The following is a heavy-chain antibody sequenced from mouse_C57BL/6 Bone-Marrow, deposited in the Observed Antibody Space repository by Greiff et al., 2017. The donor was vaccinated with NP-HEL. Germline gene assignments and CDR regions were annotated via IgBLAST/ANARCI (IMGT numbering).Heavy chain of an antibody. Sequence: EVKLVESGEGLVKPGGSLKLSCAASGFTFSSYAMSLVRQTPQTRLEWVAYISSGGDYIYYADPVKGRFTISRDNARNTLYLQMSSLKSEDTAMYYCTRDYYGSSPYAMDYWGQGTSVTVSS. CDR1: GFTFSSYA. J-gene: IGHJ4*01. D-gene: IGHD1-1*01. V-gene: IGHV5-9-1*02. CDR3: TRDYYGSSPYAMDY. CDR2: ISSGGDYI.